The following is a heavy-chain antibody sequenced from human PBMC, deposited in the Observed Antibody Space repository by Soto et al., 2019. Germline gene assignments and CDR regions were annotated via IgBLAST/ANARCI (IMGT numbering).Heavy chain of an antibody. Sequence: GASVKVSCKASGGTFSSYAISWVRQAPGQGLEWMGGIIPIFGTANYAQKFQGRVTITADESTSTAYMELSSLRSEDTAVYYCARVGVGAGRWGYWGQGTLVTVSS. CDR2: IIPIFGTA. J-gene: IGHJ4*02. V-gene: IGHV1-69*13. CDR1: GGTFSSYA. CDR3: ARVGVGAGRWGY. D-gene: IGHD1-26*01.